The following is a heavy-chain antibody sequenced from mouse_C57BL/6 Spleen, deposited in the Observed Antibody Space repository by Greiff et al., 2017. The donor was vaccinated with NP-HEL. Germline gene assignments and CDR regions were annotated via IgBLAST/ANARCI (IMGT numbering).Heavy chain of an antibody. CDR2: IYPGDGDT. CDR1: GYAFSSSW. CDR3: ARSGDGYYGYFDY. D-gene: IGHD2-3*01. J-gene: IGHJ2*01. V-gene: IGHV1-82*01. Sequence: VRLVESGPELVKPGASVKISCKASGYAFSSSWMNWVKQRPGKGLEWIGRIYPGDGDTNYNGKFKGKATLTADKSSSTAYMQLSSLTSEDSAVYFCARSGDGYYGYFDYWGQGTTLTVSS.